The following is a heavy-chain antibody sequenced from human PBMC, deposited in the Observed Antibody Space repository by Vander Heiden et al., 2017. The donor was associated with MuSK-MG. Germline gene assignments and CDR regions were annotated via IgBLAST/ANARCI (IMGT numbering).Heavy chain of an antibody. CDR3: ARAYINGWHKHKACDI. CDR2: FHPGDSDT. Sequence: EVQLVQSGAEVKKPGESLKISCKGSGYSFTSYWIGWVRQMPGKGLEWMGIFHPGDSDTRYSPSFQGQVTISADKSINTALLQWRSLKASDTAMYYWARAYINGWHKHKACDIWGQGTMVTVSS. J-gene: IGHJ3*02. CDR1: GYSFTSYW. V-gene: IGHV5-51*01. D-gene: IGHD6-19*01.